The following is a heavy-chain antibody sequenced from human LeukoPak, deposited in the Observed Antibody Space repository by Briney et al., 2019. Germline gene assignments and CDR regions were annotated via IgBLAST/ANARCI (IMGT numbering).Heavy chain of an antibody. Sequence: SETLSLTCTVSGGSISSNNYYWLWIRQPPGKGLEWIASNSYGGSTYYNPSLTRRITISADTSKNQFSLKVTSVTAADTAVYYCARRRYNSSWNWFDPWGQGTLVIVSS. D-gene: IGHD6-13*01. V-gene: IGHV4-39*01. J-gene: IGHJ5*02. CDR3: ARRRYNSSWNWFDP. CDR1: GGSISSNNYY. CDR2: NSYGGST.